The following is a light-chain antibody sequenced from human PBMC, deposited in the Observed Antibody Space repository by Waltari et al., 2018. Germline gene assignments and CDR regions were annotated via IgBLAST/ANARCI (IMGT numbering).Light chain of an antibody. CDR2: LAS. CDR3: QQYYSTHRT. J-gene: IGKJ1*01. CDR1: QSVLYSSNNKNY. V-gene: IGKV4-1*01. Sequence: DIVLTQSPDSLAVSLGERATINCKSSQSVLYSSNNKNYLAWYHQKPGQPPKLLIYLASTRESGVPDRFSGRGSGTDFTLTISSLQAEDVAVYYCQQYYSTHRTFGQGTKVEIK.